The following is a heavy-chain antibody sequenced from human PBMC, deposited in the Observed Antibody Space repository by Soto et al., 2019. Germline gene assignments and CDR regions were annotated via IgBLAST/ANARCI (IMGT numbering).Heavy chain of an antibody. CDR1: GFTFSSYS. CDR3: ARDKITGLFDY. Sequence: GGSLRLSCEASGFTFSSYSMNWVHQAPGKGLQWVSFITSSGSAIYYADSVMGRFTISRDNAKNSLHLQMNSLRAEDTAVYYCARDKITGLFDYWGQGTLVTVSS. J-gene: IGHJ4*02. CDR2: ITSSGSAI. D-gene: IGHD2-8*02. V-gene: IGHV3-48*01.